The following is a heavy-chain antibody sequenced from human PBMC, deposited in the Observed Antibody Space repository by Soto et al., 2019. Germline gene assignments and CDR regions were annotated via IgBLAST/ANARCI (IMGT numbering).Heavy chain of an antibody. CDR2: IYYSGST. CDR3: ARPGYDFWSGDYGMDV. J-gene: IGHJ6*02. D-gene: IGHD3-3*01. Sequence: SETLSLTCTVSGGSISSSSYYWGWIRQPPGKGLEWIGSIYYSGSTYYNPSLKSRVTISVDTSKNQFSLKLSSVTAADTAVYYCARPGYDFWSGDYGMDVWGQGTTVTVSS. CDR1: GGSISSSSYY. V-gene: IGHV4-39*01.